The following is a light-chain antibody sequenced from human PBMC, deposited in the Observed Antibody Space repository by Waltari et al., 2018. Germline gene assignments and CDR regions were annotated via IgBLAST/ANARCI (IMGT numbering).Light chain of an antibody. CDR2: DAS. CDR3: MQSVQHPWT. Sequence: DILMTQTPLSLSVTPGQPASISCKSSQSLLFFNGKTYLYWILQKPGQPPQLLVYDASHRFSGVPDRFSGSGSGTDLKLKISRGEVEDVGVYYCMQSVQHPWTFGQGTKVEIK. V-gene: IGKV2D-29*01. CDR1: QSLLFFNGKTY. J-gene: IGKJ1*01.